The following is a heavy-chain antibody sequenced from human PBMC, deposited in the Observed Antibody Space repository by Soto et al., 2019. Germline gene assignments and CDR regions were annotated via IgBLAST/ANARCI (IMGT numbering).Heavy chain of an antibody. V-gene: IGHV3-23*01. J-gene: IGHJ4*02. CDR1: GFTFSSYS. D-gene: IGHD3-10*01. CDR2: FRTGGDDGTT. CDR3: AKKVNSGPGSQYFDY. Sequence: EVQLLESGGGLVQPGGSLRLSCAASGFTFSSYSMSWVRQAPGKGLEWVSGFRTGGDDGTTYYADSVKGRFTISRDNSKNTLFLQMNSLRAEDTDIYYCAKKVNSGPGSQYFDYWGQGTLVTVSS.